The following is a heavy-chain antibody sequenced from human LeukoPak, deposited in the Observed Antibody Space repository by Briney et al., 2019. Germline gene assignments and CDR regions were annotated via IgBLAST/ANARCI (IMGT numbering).Heavy chain of an antibody. CDR2: INGDGSTT. CDR3: TRPQRDQAYAFDI. V-gene: IGHV3-74*01. J-gene: IGHJ3*02. Sequence: GGSLRLSCAASGLTFSSYWMNWVRHAPGKGLVWVSRINGDGSTTSYADSVKGRFTISRDNAKNTLYLQMNSLRAEDTAVYYCTRPQRDQAYAFDIWGQGSMVTVSS. CDR1: GLTFSSYW.